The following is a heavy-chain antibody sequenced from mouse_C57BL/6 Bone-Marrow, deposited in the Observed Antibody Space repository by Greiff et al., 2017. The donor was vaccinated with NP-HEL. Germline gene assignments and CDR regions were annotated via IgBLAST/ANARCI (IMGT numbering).Heavy chain of an antibody. J-gene: IGHJ2*01. V-gene: IGHV5-16*01. D-gene: IGHD2-12*01. CDR2: INYDGSST. CDR1: GFTFSDYY. CDR3: AREELRRFGYFDY. Sequence: EVKLMESEGGLVQPGRSMKLSCTASGFTFSDYYMAWVRQVPEKGLEWVANINYDGSSTYYLDSLKSRFIISRDNAKNILYLQMSSLKSEDTATYYCAREELRRFGYFDYWGQGTTLTVSS.